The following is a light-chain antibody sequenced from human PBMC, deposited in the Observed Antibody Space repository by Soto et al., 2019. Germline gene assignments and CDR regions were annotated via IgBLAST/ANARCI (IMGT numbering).Light chain of an antibody. Sequence: QSVLTQSPSASASLGASVKLTCTLSSGHSSYAIAWHQQQPEKGPRYLMKLSSDGSHSKGDGSPDRFSGSSSGAERYLPISSLQSAEEADYYCQTWDTGARVVFGGGTKLTVL. CDR2: LSSDGSH. V-gene: IGLV4-69*01. CDR3: QTWDTGARVV. CDR1: SGHSSYA. J-gene: IGLJ2*01.